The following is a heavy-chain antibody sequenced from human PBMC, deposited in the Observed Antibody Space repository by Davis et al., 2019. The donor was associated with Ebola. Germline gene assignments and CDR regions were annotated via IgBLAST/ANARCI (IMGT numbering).Heavy chain of an antibody. J-gene: IGHJ6*03. V-gene: IGHV1-69*13. Sequence: SVKVSCKASGGTFSSYAISWVRQAPGQGLEWMGGIIPIFGTANYAQKFQGRVTITADESTSTAYMEVSSLRSEDTAVYYCARGDFWSGYYAHFYYMDVWGKGTTVTVSS. D-gene: IGHD3-3*01. CDR3: ARGDFWSGYYAHFYYMDV. CDR1: GGTFSSYA. CDR2: IIPIFGTA.